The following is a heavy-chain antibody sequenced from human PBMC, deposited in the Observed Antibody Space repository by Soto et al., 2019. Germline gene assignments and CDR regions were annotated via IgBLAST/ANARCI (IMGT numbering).Heavy chain of an antibody. CDR2: ISATGGGT. J-gene: IGHJ4*02. CDR1: GFEFSNYA. V-gene: IGHV3-23*01. CDR3: AKDRRAGGNSAFYFDF. D-gene: IGHD3-16*01. Sequence: PGGSLRLSCAASGFEFSNYAMSRVRQAPGKGLEWVSLISATGGGTYYADSVKGRFTISRDNSHNTLYLQVHSLTAEDTAVYYCAKDRRAGGNSAFYFDFWGQGAQVTVSS.